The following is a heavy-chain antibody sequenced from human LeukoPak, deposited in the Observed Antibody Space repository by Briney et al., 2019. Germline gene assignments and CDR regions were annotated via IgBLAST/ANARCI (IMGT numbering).Heavy chain of an antibody. CDR3: ARRSSGWYQDY. CDR1: GYXFASYW. V-gene: IGHV5-51*01. Sequence: GESLKISCNVSGYXFASYWICWVRQMPGKGLEWMGTIYPGDSDTRYSPSFQGQVTISADKSISTAYLQWSSLKASDPAMYYCARRSSGWYQDYWGQGTLVTVSS. J-gene: IGHJ4*02. D-gene: IGHD6-19*01. CDR2: IYPGDSDT.